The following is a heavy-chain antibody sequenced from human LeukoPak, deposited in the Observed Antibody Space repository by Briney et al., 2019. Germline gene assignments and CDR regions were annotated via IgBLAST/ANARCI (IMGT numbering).Heavy chain of an antibody. CDR2: IKQDGSEK. D-gene: IGHD3-22*01. J-gene: IGHJ3*02. CDR1: GFTFSSYW. CDR3: ARGASGYYHNDAFDI. Sequence: GGSLRLSCAASGFTFSSYWMSCVRQAPGKGLEWVANIKQDGSEKYYVDSVKGRFTISRDNAKNSLYLQMNSLRAEDTAVYYCARGASGYYHNDAFDIWGQGTMVTVSS. V-gene: IGHV3-7*02.